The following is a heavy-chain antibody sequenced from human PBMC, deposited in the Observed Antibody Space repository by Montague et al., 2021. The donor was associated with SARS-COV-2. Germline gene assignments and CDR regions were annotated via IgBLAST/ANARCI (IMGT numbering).Heavy chain of an antibody. CDR2: ISYDGSNK. CDR3: ARGYSGSYYGAFDI. CDR1: GFTFSSYA. D-gene: IGHD1-26*01. Sequence: SLRLSCAASGFTFSSYAMHWVRQAPGKGLEWVAVISYDGSNKYYADSVKGRFTISRDNSKNTLYLQMNSLRAEDTAVYYCARGYSGSYYGAFDIWGQGTMVTVSS. J-gene: IGHJ3*02. V-gene: IGHV3-30*04.